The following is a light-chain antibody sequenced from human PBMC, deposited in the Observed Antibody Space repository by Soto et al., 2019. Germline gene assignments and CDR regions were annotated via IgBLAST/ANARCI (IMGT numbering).Light chain of an antibody. Sequence: EVVMTQSPATLSVSPGDKVSLSCRANQTISNTLAWYQQKPGQAPRLLIYAASTRATGVSARFSGSGSGTEFALTISSLQPDDFATYYCQQYSTYTPRTFGQGTKVDIK. CDR3: QQYSTYTPRT. CDR2: AAS. J-gene: IGKJ1*01. CDR1: QTISNT. V-gene: IGKV3-15*01.